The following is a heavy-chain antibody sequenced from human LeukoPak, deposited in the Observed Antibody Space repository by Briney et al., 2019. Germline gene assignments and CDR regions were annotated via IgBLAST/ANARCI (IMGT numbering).Heavy chain of an antibody. Sequence: GGSLRLSCVAPGFTFSSYGMSWVRQAPGKGLEWVSAISGSGGSTYYADSVKGRFTISRDNSKNTLYLQMNSLRAEDTAVYYCARRRDSGSLQHFDYWGQGTLVTVSS. V-gene: IGHV3-23*01. J-gene: IGHJ4*02. D-gene: IGHD1-26*01. CDR2: ISGSGGST. CDR3: ARRRDSGSLQHFDY. CDR1: GFTFSSYG.